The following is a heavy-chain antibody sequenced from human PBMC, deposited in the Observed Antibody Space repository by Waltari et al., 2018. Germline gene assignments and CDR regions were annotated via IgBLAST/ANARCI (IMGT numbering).Heavy chain of an antibody. CDR3: ARGGQIVRPRPLDL. Sequence: EGQLVESGGGLVKPGGSLRLSCAASGFTVTSPYMTWVRQAPGKGLEWVSTIYSSATTFYADSVKGRFTISRDNSKNLLFLQMDDLRVNDTAVYYCARGGQIVRPRPLDLWGPGTLVTVSS. J-gene: IGHJ3*01. V-gene: IGHV3-66*01. CDR1: GFTVTSPY. D-gene: IGHD6-6*01. CDR2: IYSSATT.